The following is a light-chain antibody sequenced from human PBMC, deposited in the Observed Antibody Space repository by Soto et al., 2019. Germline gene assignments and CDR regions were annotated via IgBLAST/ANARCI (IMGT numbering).Light chain of an antibody. CDR3: CSYAGSRTYVV. Sequence: QSALTQPASVSGSPGQSITISCTGTSSDVGSYNLVSWYQQHPGKAPKLMIYEGSKRPSGVSNRFSGSKSGNTASLTISGIQAEDEDDYYCCSYAGSRTYVVFGGGTKLTVL. CDR1: SSDVGSYNL. CDR2: EGS. J-gene: IGLJ2*01. V-gene: IGLV2-23*01.